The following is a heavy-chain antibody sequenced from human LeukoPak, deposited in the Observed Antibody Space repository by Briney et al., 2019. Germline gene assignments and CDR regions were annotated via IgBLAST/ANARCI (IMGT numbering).Heavy chain of an antibody. CDR1: GGSISNKY. V-gene: IGHV4-59*01. Sequence: PSETLSLTCTVSGGSISNKYWSWIRQPPGKGLEWIGYIYHSGSTHSIPSLRSRVTISLDTSKNQFSLKLTSVTAADTAVYYCARSAYCGGDCYYYFDYWGQGTLVTVSS. CDR3: ARSAYCGGDCYYYFDY. J-gene: IGHJ4*02. D-gene: IGHD2-21*02. CDR2: IYHSGST.